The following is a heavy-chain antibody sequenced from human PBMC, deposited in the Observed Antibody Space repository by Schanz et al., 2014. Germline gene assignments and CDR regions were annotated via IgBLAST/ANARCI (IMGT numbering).Heavy chain of an antibody. CDR2: INSRSNFI. Sequence: EVQLLESGGGLVQPGRSLRLSCTASRIIFGTYSMNWIRQTPKGLEWVSSINSRSNFIYYADSVKGRFTISRDNAKNSLYLQMNSLRAEDTAVYYCAGAVATIRADSFDIWGQGTMVAVSS. D-gene: IGHD5-12*01. CDR3: AGAVATIRADSFDI. CDR1: RIIFGTYS. J-gene: IGHJ3*02. V-gene: IGHV3-21*01.